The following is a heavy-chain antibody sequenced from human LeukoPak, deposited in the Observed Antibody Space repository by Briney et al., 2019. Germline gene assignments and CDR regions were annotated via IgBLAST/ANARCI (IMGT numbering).Heavy chain of an antibody. CDR3: ARRDGIFDY. Sequence: GGSLRLSCAASGFTFSDYAMSWVRQSPGKGLEWVSSISGSGGSTYYADSVKGCFTISRDNSRNTLYIQMNSLRGEDTAIYYCARRDGIFDYWGQGTLVTVSS. CDR1: GFTFSDYA. J-gene: IGHJ4*02. V-gene: IGHV3-23*01. D-gene: IGHD5-24*01. CDR2: ISGSGGST.